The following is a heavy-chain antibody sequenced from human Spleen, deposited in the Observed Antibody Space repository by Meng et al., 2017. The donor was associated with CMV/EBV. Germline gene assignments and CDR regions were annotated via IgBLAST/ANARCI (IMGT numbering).Heavy chain of an antibody. CDR2: INPSGGST. J-gene: IGHJ4*02. V-gene: IGHV1-46*01. D-gene: IGHD1-26*01. CDR3: ARVTPKEWELLQFPEDY. CDR1: GYTFTSYF. Sequence: ASVKVSYKASGYTFTSYFIHWVRQAPGQGLEWMGMINPSGGSTTYAQKFQGRVTLTTDTSTSTAYMELRSLRSDDTAVYYCARVTPKEWELLQFPEDYWGQGTLVTVSS.